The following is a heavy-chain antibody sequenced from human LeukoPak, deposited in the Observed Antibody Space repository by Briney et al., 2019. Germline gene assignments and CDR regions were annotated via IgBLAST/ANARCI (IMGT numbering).Heavy chain of an antibody. J-gene: IGHJ6*02. CDR1: GFTFSSYA. V-gene: IGHV3-64*01. Sequence: GGSLRLSCAASGFTFSSYAMHWVRQAPGKGLEYVSAISSNGGSTYYANSVKGRFTISRDNSKNTLYLQMGSLRAEDMAVYYCARGGQQLGLYSYYGMDVWGQGTTVTVSS. CDR3: ARGGQQLGLYSYYGMDV. CDR2: ISSNGGST. D-gene: IGHD6-13*01.